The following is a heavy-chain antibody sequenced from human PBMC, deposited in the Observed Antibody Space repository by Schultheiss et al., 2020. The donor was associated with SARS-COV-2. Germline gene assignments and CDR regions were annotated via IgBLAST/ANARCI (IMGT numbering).Heavy chain of an antibody. J-gene: IGHJ6*03. V-gene: IGHV3-15*01. D-gene: IGHD2-2*01. CDR1: GFTFSNAW. Sequence: GESLKISCAASGFTFSNAWMSWVRQAPGKGLEWVGRIKSKTDGGTTDYAAPVKGRFTISRDDSKNTLYLQMNSLRAEDTAVYYCARGPARGAYYYYYYMDVWGKGTTVTVSS. CDR2: IKSKTDGGTT. CDR3: ARGPARGAYYYYYYMDV.